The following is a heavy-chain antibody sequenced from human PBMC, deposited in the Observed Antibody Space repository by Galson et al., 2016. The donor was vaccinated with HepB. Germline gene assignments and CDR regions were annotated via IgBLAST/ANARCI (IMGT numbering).Heavy chain of an antibody. D-gene: IGHD5-24*01. CDR1: GFIFRSNG. CDR3: ASSRWLQFNCLDY. V-gene: IGHV3-30*03. Sequence: SLRLSCAASGFIFRSNGMHWVRQAPGKGLECVAVISSDGTNKYYADSVKGRFTISRHNSKNTLYLQMNSLRRGDTAVYYCASSRWLQFNCLDYWGQGTLVTVSS. J-gene: IGHJ4*02. CDR2: ISSDGTNK.